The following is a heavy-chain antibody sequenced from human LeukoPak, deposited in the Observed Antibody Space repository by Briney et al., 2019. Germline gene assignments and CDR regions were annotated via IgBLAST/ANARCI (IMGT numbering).Heavy chain of an antibody. D-gene: IGHD3-22*01. CDR3: ARDRPYYDSSGYSFDY. Sequence: GASVKVSCKASGGTFSSYAISWVRQAPGQGLEWMGRIIPILGIANYAQKFQGRVTITADKSTSTAYMELSSLRSEDTAVYYCARDRPYYDSSGYSFDYWGQGTLVTVSS. CDR1: GGTFSSYA. V-gene: IGHV1-69*04. J-gene: IGHJ4*02. CDR2: IIPILGIA.